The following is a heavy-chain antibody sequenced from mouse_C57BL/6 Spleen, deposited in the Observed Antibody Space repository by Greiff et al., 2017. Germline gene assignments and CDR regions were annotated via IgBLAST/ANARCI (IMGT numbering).Heavy chain of an antibody. CDR3: ASNSWFAY. CDR2: IYPRDGST. Sequence: VQLQQSDAELVKPGASVKISCKVSGYTFPDHTIHWMKQRPEQGLEWIGYIYPRDGSTKYNEKFKGQATLTADKSPITSYMHLNSLTSVDSAVYFCASNSWFAYWGQGTTLTVSS. V-gene: IGHV1-78*01. D-gene: IGHD1-3*01. J-gene: IGHJ2*01. CDR1: GYTFPDHT.